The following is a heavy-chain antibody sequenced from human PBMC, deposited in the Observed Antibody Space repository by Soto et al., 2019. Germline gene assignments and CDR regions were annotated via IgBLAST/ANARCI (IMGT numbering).Heavy chain of an antibody. Sequence: GSLRLSYAASGFTFSSYEKNWVRQAPGKGLEWVSYISSSGSTIYYADSVKGRFTISRDNAKNSLYLQMNSLRAEDTAVYYCARVPPSIVGASYHFDYWGQGT. CDR2: ISSSGSTI. CDR1: GFTFSSYE. V-gene: IGHV3-48*03. J-gene: IGHJ4*02. D-gene: IGHD1-26*01. CDR3: ARVPPSIVGASYHFDY.